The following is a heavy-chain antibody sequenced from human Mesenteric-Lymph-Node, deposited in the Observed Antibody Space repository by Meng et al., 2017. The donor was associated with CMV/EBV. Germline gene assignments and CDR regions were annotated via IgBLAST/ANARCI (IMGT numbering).Heavy chain of an antibody. CDR1: GFTFSTYS. Sequence: GESLKISCAAPGFTFSTYSMNWVRQAPGKGLEWVSVIRGSDGSTHYADSAKGRFTISRDNSKNTLFLQMNSLRADDTAVYYCAKDRCGSASCSLGMDVWGQGTTVTVSS. V-gene: IGHV3-23*01. CDR3: AKDRCGSASCSLGMDV. D-gene: IGHD2-2*01. J-gene: IGHJ6*02. CDR2: IRGSDGST.